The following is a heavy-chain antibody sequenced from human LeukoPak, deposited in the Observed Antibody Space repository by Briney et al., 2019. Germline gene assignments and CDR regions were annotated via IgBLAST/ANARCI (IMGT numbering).Heavy chain of an antibody. V-gene: IGHV3-23*01. J-gene: IGHJ6*02. CDR3: AKDPYYYGSGSTYYYYGMDV. CDR2: ISGSGDST. CDR1: GFTFSSYA. D-gene: IGHD3-10*01. Sequence: GGSLRLSCAASGFTFSSYAMSWVRQAPGKALEWVSAISGSGDSTYYADSVKGRFTISRDNSKNTLYLQMNSLRAEDTAVYYCAKDPYYYGSGSTYYYYGMDVWGQGTTVTVSS.